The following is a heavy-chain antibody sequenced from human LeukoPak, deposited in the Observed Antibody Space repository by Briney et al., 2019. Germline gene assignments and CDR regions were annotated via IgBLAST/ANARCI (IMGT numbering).Heavy chain of an antibody. J-gene: IGHJ6*02. Sequence: SETLSLTCTVSGGSISSSSYYWGWIRQPPGKGLEWIGSIYYSGSTYYNPSLKSRVTISVDTSKNQFSLKLSSVTAADTAVYYCARALAQNMRGMDVWGQGTTVTVSS. V-gene: IGHV4-39*07. CDR1: GGSISSSSYY. CDR2: IYYSGST. D-gene: IGHD2/OR15-2a*01. CDR3: ARALAQNMRGMDV.